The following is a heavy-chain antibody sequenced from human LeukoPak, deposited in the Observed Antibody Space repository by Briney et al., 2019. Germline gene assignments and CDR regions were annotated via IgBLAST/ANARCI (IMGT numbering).Heavy chain of an antibody. D-gene: IGHD5-18*01. J-gene: IGHJ4*02. CDR3: AREAMVNPTSYY. CDR2: INHSGST. Sequence: PSQTLSLTCSVSGGSINSGGYYWSWIRQPPGKGLEWIGEINHSGSTNYNPSLKSRVTISVDTSKNQFSLKLSSVTAADTAVYYCAREAMVNPTSYYWGQGTLVTVSS. CDR1: GGSINSGGYY. V-gene: IGHV4-34*01.